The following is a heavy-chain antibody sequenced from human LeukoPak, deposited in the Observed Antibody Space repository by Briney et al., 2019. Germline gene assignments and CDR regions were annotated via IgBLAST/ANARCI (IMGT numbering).Heavy chain of an antibody. D-gene: IGHD5-24*01. J-gene: IGHJ4*02. V-gene: IGHV3-23*01. Sequence: GGPLRLSCAASGFIFTNYAMTWVRQAPGKGLEWVSGISGSGGSTYYADSVKGRFTISRDKSKNTLYLQMNSLRAEDTAVYYCAKDRDGYNTDFDYWGQGTLVTVSS. CDR2: ISGSGGST. CDR1: GFIFTNYA. CDR3: AKDRDGYNTDFDY.